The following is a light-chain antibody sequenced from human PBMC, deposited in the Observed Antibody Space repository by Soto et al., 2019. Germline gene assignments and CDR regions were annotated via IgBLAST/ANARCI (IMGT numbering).Light chain of an antibody. J-gene: IGLJ2*01. CDR2: EDS. Sequence: QSVLTQPASMSGSPGQSITISCTGTSSDVGSYNLVSWYQQHPGKAPKVIIYEDSRRPSGISSRFSGSKSANTASLTISGLQAEDEADYYCSSYAGNRIFVVFGGWTKLTVL. CDR1: SSDVGSYNL. CDR3: SSYAGNRIFVV. V-gene: IGLV2-23*02.